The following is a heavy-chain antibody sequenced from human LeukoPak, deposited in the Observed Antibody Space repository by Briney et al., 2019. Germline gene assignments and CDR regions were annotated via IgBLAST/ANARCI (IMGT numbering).Heavy chain of an antibody. CDR1: GGTFSSYA. Sequence: ASVKVSCKASGGTFSSYAISWVRQAPGQGLEWMGGIIPIFGTANYAQKFQGRVTITADKSTSTAYMELSSLRAEDTAVYYCAREGGGYNNRGFDYWGQGTLVTVSS. D-gene: IGHD5-24*01. CDR2: IIPIFGTA. V-gene: IGHV1-69*06. J-gene: IGHJ4*02. CDR3: AREGGGYNNRGFDY.